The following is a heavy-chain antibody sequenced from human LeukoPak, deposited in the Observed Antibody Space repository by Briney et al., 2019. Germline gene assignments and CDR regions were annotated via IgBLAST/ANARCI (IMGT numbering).Heavy chain of an antibody. CDR2: IYHSGST. J-gene: IGHJ4*02. D-gene: IGHD1-7*01. Sequence: PSETLSLTCAVSGNSISSGYYWGWTRQPPGEGLEWIGSIYHSGSTYYNPSLKSRVTISVDTSKNQFSLNLSSVTAADTAVYYCARLSSWNYIVYWGQGTLVTVSS. V-gene: IGHV4-38-2*01. CDR3: ARLSSWNYIVY. CDR1: GNSISSGYY.